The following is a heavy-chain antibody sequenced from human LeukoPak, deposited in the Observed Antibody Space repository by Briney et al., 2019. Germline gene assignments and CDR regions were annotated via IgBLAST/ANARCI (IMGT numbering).Heavy chain of an antibody. V-gene: IGHV3-74*01. J-gene: IGHJ4*02. Sequence: GGSLRLSCAASGFTFSSYWMHWVRQGPGKGLVWVARINSDGSSTTYAGSVKGRFTISRDNAKNTLYLQMNGLRAEDTAVGYCARGSYGYEYWGQGTPDSVSS. CDR3: ARGSYGYEY. CDR2: INSDGSST. D-gene: IGHD5-18*01. CDR1: GFTFSSYW.